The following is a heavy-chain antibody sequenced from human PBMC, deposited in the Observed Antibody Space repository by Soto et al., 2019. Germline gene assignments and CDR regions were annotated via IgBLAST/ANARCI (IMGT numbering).Heavy chain of an antibody. CDR3: ARGGVSTRTFDY. Sequence: GESLKISCKGSGYNFAGYWIAWVRQMPGKGLELMGIIYPSDSDTRYRPSFQGQVTISADKSISSAYLQWSSLRASDTAMYYCARGGVSTRTFDYSGQGTPVTVSS. CDR2: IYPSDSDT. D-gene: IGHD3-3*01. J-gene: IGHJ4*02. CDR1: GYNFAGYW. V-gene: IGHV5-51*01.